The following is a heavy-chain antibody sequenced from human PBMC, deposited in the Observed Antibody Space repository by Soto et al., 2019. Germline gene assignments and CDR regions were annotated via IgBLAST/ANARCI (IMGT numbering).Heavy chain of an antibody. J-gene: IGHJ6*02. Sequence: GGSLRLSCAASGFTFSSYAMSWVRQAPGKGLEWVSAISGSGGSTYYADSVKGRFTISRDNSKNTLYLQMNSLRAEDTAVYYCAKVADDFWSGPLPYYYDYGMDVWGQGTTVTVSS. CDR1: GFTFSSYA. V-gene: IGHV3-23*01. CDR3: AKVADDFWSGPLPYYYDYGMDV. D-gene: IGHD3-3*01. CDR2: ISGSGGST.